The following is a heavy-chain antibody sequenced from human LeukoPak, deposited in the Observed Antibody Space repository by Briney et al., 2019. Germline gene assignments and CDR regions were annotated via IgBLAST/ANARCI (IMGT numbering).Heavy chain of an antibody. V-gene: IGHV3-72*01. CDR3: VRGKNSFDY. CDR2: SRNKANSYTT. Sequence: GGSLRLSCAVSGFTFSDHYMDWVRQAPGKGLEWVGRSRNKANSYTTEYAASVKGRFTVSRDDSKDLLYLRMSSLKIEDTAVYYCVRGKNSFDYWGQGTLVTVSS. D-gene: IGHD2/OR15-2a*01. CDR1: GFTFSDHY. J-gene: IGHJ4*02.